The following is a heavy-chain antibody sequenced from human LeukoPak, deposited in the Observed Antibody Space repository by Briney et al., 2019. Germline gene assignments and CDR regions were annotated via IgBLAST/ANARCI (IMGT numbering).Heavy chain of an antibody. CDR1: GFTFSSYG. D-gene: IGHD2-2*01. CDR2: IWYDGSNK. CDR3: ARDHCSSTSCYAQPAPFDY. Sequence: VQPGRSLRLSCAASGFTFSSYGMHWVRQAPGKGLKWAAVIWYDGSNKYYAGSVKGRFTISRDNSKNTLYLQMNSLRAEDTAVYYCARDHCSSTSCYAQPAPFDYWGQGTLVTVSS. J-gene: IGHJ4*02. V-gene: IGHV3-33*01.